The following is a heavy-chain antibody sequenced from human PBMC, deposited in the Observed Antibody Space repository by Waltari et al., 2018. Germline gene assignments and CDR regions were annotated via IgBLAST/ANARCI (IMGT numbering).Heavy chain of an antibody. CDR2: IYSGGSK. V-gene: IGHV3-53*01. J-gene: IGHJ4*02. CDR3: AGFSGYDNYFDY. D-gene: IGHD5-12*01. CDR1: GFTVSSNY. Sequence: EVQLVESGGGLIQPGGSLRLSCAASGFTVSSNYMSWVRQAPGKGLEWVSVIYSGGSKYYADSVKGRFTISRDKSKNTLYLQMNSRRAEETAVYYCAGFSGYDNYFDYWGQGTLVTVSS.